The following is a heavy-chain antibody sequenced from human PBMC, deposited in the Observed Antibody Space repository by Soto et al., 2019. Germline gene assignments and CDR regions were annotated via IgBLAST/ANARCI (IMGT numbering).Heavy chain of an antibody. V-gene: IGHV3-7*01. D-gene: IGHD6-19*01. CDR2: IKQDGSEK. CDR1: GFTFSSYW. CDR3: ARDPGSGWYGNHYFDY. Sequence: EVQLVESGGGLVQPGGSLRLSCAASGFTFSSYWVSWVRQAPGKWLEWVANIKQDGSEKYYVDSVKGRFTISRDNAKNSLYLQMNSLRAEDTAVYYCARDPGSGWYGNHYFDYWGQGTLVTVSS. J-gene: IGHJ4*02.